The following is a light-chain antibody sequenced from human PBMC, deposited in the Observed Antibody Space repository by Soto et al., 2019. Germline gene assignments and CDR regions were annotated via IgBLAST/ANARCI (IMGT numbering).Light chain of an antibody. CDR2: GAS. Sequence: EIVLTQSPGTLSLSPGERAILSCRASQSVDNLLAWYQHKPGQAPRLLIYGASNRATGIPPRFSGSGSGTDFTLTISSLQSEDFAVYYCQQYYKWPRTFGQGTKVDIK. CDR3: QQYYKWPRT. CDR1: QSVDNL. J-gene: IGKJ1*01. V-gene: IGKV3D-15*01.